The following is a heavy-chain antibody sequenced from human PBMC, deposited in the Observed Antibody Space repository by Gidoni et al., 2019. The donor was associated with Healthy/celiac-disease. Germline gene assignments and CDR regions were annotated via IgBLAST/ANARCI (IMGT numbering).Heavy chain of an antibody. CDR2: IDSGGST. CDR1: GFTVSSNY. V-gene: IGHV3-53*01. Sequence: EVQLVESGGGLIQPGGSLRLSCAASGFTVSSNYMSWVRQAPGKGLEWVSVIDSGGSTYYADSVKGRFTISRDNSKNTLYLQMNSLRAEDTAVYYCARVGGGHYYYYYMDVWGKGTTVTVSS. CDR3: ARVGGGHYYYYYMDV. J-gene: IGHJ6*03. D-gene: IGHD2-15*01.